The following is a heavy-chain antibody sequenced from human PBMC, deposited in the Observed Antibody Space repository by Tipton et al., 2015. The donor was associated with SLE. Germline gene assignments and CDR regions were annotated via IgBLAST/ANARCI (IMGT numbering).Heavy chain of an antibody. CDR2: IYYSGST. Sequence: TLSLTCTVSGGSISGYYWSWIRQPPGKGLEWIGYIYYSGSTNYNPSLKSRVTISVDTSKNQFSLKLSSVTAAGTAVYYCARGVGSGSPLDYWGQGTLVTVSS. D-gene: IGHD1-26*01. CDR1: GGSISGYY. V-gene: IGHV4-59*01. CDR3: ARGVGSGSPLDY. J-gene: IGHJ4*02.